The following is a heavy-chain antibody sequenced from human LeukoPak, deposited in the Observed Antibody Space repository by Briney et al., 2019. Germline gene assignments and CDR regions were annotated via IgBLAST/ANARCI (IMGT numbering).Heavy chain of an antibody. CDR3: AKDQQYSAFDN. V-gene: IGHV3-30*18. CDR2: ISYDGSNK. CDR1: GFTFSNYG. J-gene: IGHJ3*02. Sequence: TGGSLRLSCAASGFTFSNYGMHWVRQAPGKGLEWVAVISYDGSNKLYADSVKGRFTISRDDAKNTMYLQMNSLRAEDTAVYYCAKDQQYSAFDNWGQGTVVTVSS. D-gene: IGHD5-12*01.